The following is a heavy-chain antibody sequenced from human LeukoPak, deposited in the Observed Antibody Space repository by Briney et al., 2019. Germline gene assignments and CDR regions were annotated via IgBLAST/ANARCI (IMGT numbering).Heavy chain of an antibody. Sequence: GGSLRLSCAASGFILSNYDMHWVRHRPGKGLEWVSTIGTAGDTYYADSVEGRFTISRESAMNSLSLQMNTLRGGDTAHYYCAREYVLAVAGTNYYHGMDVGGQGTAVTVYS. CDR3: AREYVLAVAGTNYYHGMDV. CDR1: GFILSNYD. J-gene: IGHJ6*02. CDR2: IGTAGDT. V-gene: IGHV3-13*01. D-gene: IGHD6-19*01.